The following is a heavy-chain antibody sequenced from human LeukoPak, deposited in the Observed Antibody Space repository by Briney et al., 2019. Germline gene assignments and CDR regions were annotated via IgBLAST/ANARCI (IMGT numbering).Heavy chain of an antibody. Sequence: PGGSLRLSCATSGFTFDDYAMHWVRQAPGKGLEWVSLIIDDGSVTYYADSVKGRFTISRDNSKNSMYLQMNSLRAEDTAFYHCAKGLGTRSNWLDPWGQGTLVTVSS. CDR1: GFTFDDYA. J-gene: IGHJ5*02. V-gene: IGHV3-43*02. CDR3: AKGLGTRSNWLDP. D-gene: IGHD6-13*01. CDR2: IIDDGSVT.